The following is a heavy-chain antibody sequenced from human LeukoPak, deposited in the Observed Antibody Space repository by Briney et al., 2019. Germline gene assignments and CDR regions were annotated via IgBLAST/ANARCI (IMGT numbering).Heavy chain of an antibody. CDR2: ISSGGGST. CDR3: AKGSSSGWPYYFDY. J-gene: IGHJ4*02. CDR1: GFTFSNYA. V-gene: IGHV3-23*01. Sequence: GGSLRLSCAASGFTFSNYAMSWVRQAPGKGLEWVSSISSGGGSTYYADSVKGRFTISRDNSKNTLYLQMNSLRADDTAVYYCAKGSSSGWPYYFDYWGQGTLVTVS. D-gene: IGHD6-19*01.